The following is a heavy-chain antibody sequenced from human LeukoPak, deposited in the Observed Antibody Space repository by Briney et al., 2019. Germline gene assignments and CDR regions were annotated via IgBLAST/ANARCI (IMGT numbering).Heavy chain of an antibody. Sequence: GGSLRLSCAASGFTFSSNSMNWVRQAPGKGLEWVSYISSSNSAIHYADSVKGRFTISRDNANNSLYLQMNSLRAEDAAVYYCARVDYLYGGSIDYWGQGTLVTVSS. CDR1: GFTFSSNS. D-gene: IGHD4/OR15-4a*01. CDR2: ISSSNSAI. CDR3: ARVDYLYGGSIDY. V-gene: IGHV3-48*01. J-gene: IGHJ4*02.